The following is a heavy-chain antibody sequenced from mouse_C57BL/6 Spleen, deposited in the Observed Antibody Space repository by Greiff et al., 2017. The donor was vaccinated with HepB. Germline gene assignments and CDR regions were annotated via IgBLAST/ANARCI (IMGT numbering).Heavy chain of an antibody. D-gene: IGHD3-1*01. CDR3: ARLSRGDWYFDV. Sequence: VQLQQPGAELVKPGASVKLSCKASGYTFTSYWMHWVKQRPGQGLEWIGMIHPNSGSTNYNEKFKSKATLTVDKSSSTAYMQLSSLTSEDSAVYYCARLSRGDWYFDVWGTGTTVTVSS. CDR2: IHPNSGST. J-gene: IGHJ1*03. CDR1: GYTFTSYW. V-gene: IGHV1-64*01.